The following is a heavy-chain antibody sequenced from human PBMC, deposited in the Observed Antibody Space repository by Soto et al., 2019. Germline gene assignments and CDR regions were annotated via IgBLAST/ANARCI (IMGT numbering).Heavy chain of an antibody. CDR1: GFTFSSYG. CDR2: ISYDGSNK. D-gene: IGHD3-22*01. Sequence: PGGSLRLSCAASGFTFSSYGMHWVRQAPGKGLEWVAVISYDGSNKYYADSVKGRFTISRDNSKNTLYLQMNSLRAEDTAVYYCASLNPYLSSSGYYQPRSRFDYWGQGTLVTVSS. J-gene: IGHJ4*02. V-gene: IGHV3-30*03. CDR3: ASLNPYLSSSGYYQPRSRFDY.